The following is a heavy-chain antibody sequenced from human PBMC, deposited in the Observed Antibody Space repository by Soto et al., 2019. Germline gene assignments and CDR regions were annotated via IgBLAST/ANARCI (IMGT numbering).Heavy chain of an antibody. V-gene: IGHV4-30-4*01. CDR3: ARGPSGDKVDY. CDR1: DGSISSAAYC. J-gene: IGHJ4*02. Sequence: SETLSLTCTVSDGSISSAAYCWSWIRQSPDKGLEWIGHIYDGGTTYSSPSLKGRVTISADTSETQFSLKLNSVSAADTAVYYCARGPSGDKVDYWGQGIQVTVSS. D-gene: IGHD7-27*01. CDR2: IYDGGTT.